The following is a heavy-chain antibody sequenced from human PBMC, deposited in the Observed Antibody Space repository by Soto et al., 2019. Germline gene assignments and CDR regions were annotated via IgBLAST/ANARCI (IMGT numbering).Heavy chain of an antibody. D-gene: IGHD3-3*01. CDR3: AKDQVQWGGVVIIYYYYMDV. Sequence: GGSLRLSCAASGFTFSSYAMSWVRQAPGKGLEWVSAISGSGGSTYYADSVKGRFTISRDNFKNTLYLQMNSLRAEDTAVYYCAKDQVQWGGVVIIYYYYMDVWGKGTTVTVSS. J-gene: IGHJ6*03. V-gene: IGHV3-23*01. CDR1: GFTFSSYA. CDR2: ISGSGGST.